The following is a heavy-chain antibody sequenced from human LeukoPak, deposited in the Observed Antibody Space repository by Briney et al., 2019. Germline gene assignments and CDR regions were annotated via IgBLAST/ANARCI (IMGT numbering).Heavy chain of an antibody. Sequence: ASVTVSCKASGYTFTGYYMHWVRQAPGQGLEWMGWINPNSGGTNYAQKFQGWVTMTRDTSISTAYMELSRLRSDDTAVYYCARFGSYYYDSSGSYYFDYWGQGTLVTVSS. CDR3: ARFGSYYYDSSGSYYFDY. CDR1: GYTFTGYY. J-gene: IGHJ4*02. V-gene: IGHV1-2*04. D-gene: IGHD3-22*01. CDR2: INPNSGGT.